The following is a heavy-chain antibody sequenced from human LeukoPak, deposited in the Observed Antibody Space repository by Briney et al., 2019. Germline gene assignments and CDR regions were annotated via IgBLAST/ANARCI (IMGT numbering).Heavy chain of an antibody. CDR3: AKDRPLSYYDNSSYSDY. Sequence: GGSLRLSCVASGSIFSSYDMNWVRQAPGKGLEWVSFISCGGFTMYYADSVEGRFTISSDNSKNTLYLQMNSLRAEDTAVYYFAKDRPLSYYDNSSYSDYWGQGTLVTGSS. CDR1: GSIFSSYD. CDR2: ISCGGFTM. V-gene: IGHV3-48*03. J-gene: IGHJ4*02. D-gene: IGHD3-22*01.